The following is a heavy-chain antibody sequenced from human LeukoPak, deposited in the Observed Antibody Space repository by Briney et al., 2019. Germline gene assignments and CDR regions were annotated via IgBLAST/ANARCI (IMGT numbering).Heavy chain of an antibody. CDR3: ARNLDGSRYFDHYYGMDV. CDR2: INWNGGST. D-gene: IGHD3-9*01. Sequence: PGGSLRLSCAASGFTFDDYGMSWVRQAPGKGLEWVSGINWNGGSTGYADSVKGRFTISRDNAKNSLYLQMNSLRAEDTALYHCARNLDGSRYFDHYYGMDVWGQGTTVTVSS. V-gene: IGHV3-20*01. J-gene: IGHJ6*02. CDR1: GFTFDDYG.